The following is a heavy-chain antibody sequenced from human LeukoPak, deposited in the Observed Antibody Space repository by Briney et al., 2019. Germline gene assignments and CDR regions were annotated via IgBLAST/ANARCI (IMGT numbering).Heavy chain of an antibody. CDR3: AREGDYMWSFLI. Sequence: GGSLRLSCAASGFTFSRHWMSWVRLAPGKWLEWVANIKYDGSKIYCVDSVKGRFTISRDNAKNSMYLQMNSLRAEDTALYYCAREGDYMWSFLIWGQGTMVTVSS. D-gene: IGHD1-26*01. V-gene: IGHV3-7*01. J-gene: IGHJ3*02. CDR1: GFTFSRHW. CDR2: IKYDGSKI.